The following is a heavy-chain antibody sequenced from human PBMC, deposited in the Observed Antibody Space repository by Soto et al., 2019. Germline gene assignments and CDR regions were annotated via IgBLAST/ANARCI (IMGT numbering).Heavy chain of an antibody. V-gene: IGHV3-7*01. J-gene: IGHJ4*02. D-gene: IGHD3-9*01. CDR2: VKQDGREK. CDR3: ARPSIREFDSLDS. Sequence: GGSLRLSCAASGFTFSTYWMSWVRQAPGKGLEWVANVKQDGREKNYVDSVKGRFTISRDNAKNSSYLQMNSLRAEDTAVYYCARPSIREFDSLDSWRQALLVTVSS. CDR1: GFTFSTYW.